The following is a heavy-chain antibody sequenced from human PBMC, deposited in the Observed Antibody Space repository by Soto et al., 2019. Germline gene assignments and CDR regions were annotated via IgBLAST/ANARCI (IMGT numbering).Heavy chain of an antibody. CDR2: FDPEVGET. Sequence: QVQLVQSGAEVKKPGASVKVSCKASGYTLTALSMHWVRQAPGKGLEGMGGFDPEVGETIYAQKLQGRVTMTEDTSTHETYMEPSSLRSEDTAVYYFATGPYEYYGMDVWGQGTTVTGSS. CDR1: GYTLTALS. J-gene: IGHJ6*02. CDR3: ATGPYEYYGMDV. D-gene: IGHD3-3*01. V-gene: IGHV1-24*01.